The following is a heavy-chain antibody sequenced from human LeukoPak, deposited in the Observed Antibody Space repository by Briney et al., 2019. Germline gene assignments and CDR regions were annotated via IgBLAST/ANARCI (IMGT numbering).Heavy chain of an antibody. Sequence: GGSLRLSCAASGFIFKNYGFHWVRQAPGKGLEWVGLISTESSSEHYTDSVKGRFTISRDNSKDTLYLQMGSLRVEDTALYYCARDGETNWGTWIYWGQGTLVTVSS. CDR2: ISTESSSE. CDR3: ARDGETNWGTWIY. D-gene: IGHD7-27*01. J-gene: IGHJ4*02. CDR1: GFIFKNYG. V-gene: IGHV3-33*05.